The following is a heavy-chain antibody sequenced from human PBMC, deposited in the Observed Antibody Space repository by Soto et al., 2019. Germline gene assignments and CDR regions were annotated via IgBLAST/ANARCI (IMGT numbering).Heavy chain of an antibody. CDR3: ARGMSVLMVYAVYYYYGMDV. D-gene: IGHD2-8*01. CDR2: MNPNSGNT. Sequence: ASVKVSCKACGYTFTSYDINWVRQATGQGLEWMGWMNPNSGNTGYAQKFQGRVTMTRNTSISTAYMELSSLRSEDTAVYYCARGMSVLMVYAVYYYYGMDVWGQGTTVTVSS. V-gene: IGHV1-8*01. J-gene: IGHJ6*02. CDR1: GYTFTSYD.